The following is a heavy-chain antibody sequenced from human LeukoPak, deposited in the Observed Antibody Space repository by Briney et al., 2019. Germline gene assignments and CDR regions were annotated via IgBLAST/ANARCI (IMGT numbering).Heavy chain of an antibody. Sequence: SETLSLTCTVSGGSISSYYWSWIRQPPAKGLEWIGYIYYSGSTNYNPSLKSRVTISVDTDKNQFSLKLSSGTAAGTAVQCRARVSTDGDWCDPWPRETVVTLSS. CDR1: GGSISSYY. J-gene: IGHJ5*02. V-gene: IGHV4-59*01. D-gene: IGHD2/OR15-2a*01. CDR2: IYYSGST. CDR3: ARVSTDGDWCDP.